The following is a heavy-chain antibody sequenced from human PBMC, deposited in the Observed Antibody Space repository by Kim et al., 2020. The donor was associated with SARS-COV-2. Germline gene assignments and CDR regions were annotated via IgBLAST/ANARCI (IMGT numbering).Heavy chain of an antibody. J-gene: IGHJ4*02. CDR1: GFRLSDYY. Sequence: GGSLRLSCAASGFRLSDYYMSWIRRAPGKGLEWVTYIRSSGSPIYFGDSVKGRLTVSRDTATNVLYLQLNSLRAEDTAVYYCARTFFTTSSPIIDSWGQG. D-gene: IGHD6-6*01. CDR3: ARTFFTTSSPIIDS. CDR2: IRSSGSPI. V-gene: IGHV3-11*01.